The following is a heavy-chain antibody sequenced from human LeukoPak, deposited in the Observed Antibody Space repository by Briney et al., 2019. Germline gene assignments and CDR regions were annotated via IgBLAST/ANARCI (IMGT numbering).Heavy chain of an antibody. CDR3: ARATLYNWFDP. CDR1: GGSISSYY. Sequence: WETLSLTCTVSGGSISSYYWSWIRQPAGKGLEWIGRIYTSGSTNYNPSLKSRVTMSVDTSKNQFSLNLTSVTAADTAVYYCARATLYNWFDPWGQGTLVTVSS. J-gene: IGHJ5*02. CDR2: IYTSGST. V-gene: IGHV4-4*07.